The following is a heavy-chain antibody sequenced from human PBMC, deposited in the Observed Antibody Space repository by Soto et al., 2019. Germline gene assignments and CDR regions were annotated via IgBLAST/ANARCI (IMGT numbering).Heavy chain of an antibody. CDR1: GFTFSSYA. Sequence: QVQLVESGGGVVQPGRSLRLSCAASGFTFSSYAMHWVRQAPGKGLEWVAVISYDGSNKYYADSVKGRFTISRDNSKNTLYLQMNSLRAEVTAVYYCARRPIAARAFDYWGQGTLVTVSS. D-gene: IGHD6-6*01. V-gene: IGHV3-30-3*01. CDR3: ARRPIAARAFDY. J-gene: IGHJ4*02. CDR2: ISYDGSNK.